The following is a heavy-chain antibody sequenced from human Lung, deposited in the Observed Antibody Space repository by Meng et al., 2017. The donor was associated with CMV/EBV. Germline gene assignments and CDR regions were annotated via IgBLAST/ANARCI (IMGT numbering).Heavy chain of an antibody. CDR1: EFTFSSYS. Sequence: SCAASEFTFSSYSMNWVRQAPGKGLEWVSSISSSGSYIYYADSVKGRFTISRDNAKNSLYLKMNSLRAEDTAVYYCARDDSVLTGYYPIHYFYSMDVXGQGXTVTVSS. CDR3: ARDDSVLTGYYPIHYFYSMDV. D-gene: IGHD3-9*01. CDR2: ISSSGSYI. J-gene: IGHJ6*02. V-gene: IGHV3-21*01.